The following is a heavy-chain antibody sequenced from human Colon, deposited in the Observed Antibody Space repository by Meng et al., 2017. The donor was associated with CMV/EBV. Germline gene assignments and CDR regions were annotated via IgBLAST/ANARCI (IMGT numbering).Heavy chain of an antibody. CDR3: ARTHYDFWSGYHLDY. CDR2: IYSGGSN. V-gene: IGHV4-59*01. Sequence: GSLRLSCTVSNGSLGNFYWAWVRQPPGKGLEWIGYIYSGGSNNYNPSLESRITMSVDTSKTQFSLNLDSLTAADTAVYYCARTHYDFWSGYHLDYWGQGTLVTVSS. D-gene: IGHD3-3*01. J-gene: IGHJ4*02. CDR1: NGSLGNFY.